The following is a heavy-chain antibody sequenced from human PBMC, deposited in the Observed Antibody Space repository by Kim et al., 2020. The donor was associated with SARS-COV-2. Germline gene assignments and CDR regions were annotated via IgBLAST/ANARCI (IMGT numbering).Heavy chain of an antibody. V-gene: IGHV3-9*01. CDR2: ISWNSGSI. CDR3: AKDGRKQQLVLYGETFDY. J-gene: IGHJ4*02. CDR1: GFTFDDYA. Sequence: GGSLRLSCAASGFTFDDYAMHWVRQAPGKGLEWVSGISWNSGSIGYADSVKGRFTISRDNAKNSLYLQMNSLRAEDTALYYCAKDGRKQQLVLYGETFDYWGQGTLVTVSS. D-gene: IGHD6-13*01.